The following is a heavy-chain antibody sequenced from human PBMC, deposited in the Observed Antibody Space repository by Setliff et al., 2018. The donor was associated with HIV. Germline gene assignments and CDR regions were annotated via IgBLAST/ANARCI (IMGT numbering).Heavy chain of an antibody. Sequence: SSGTLSLTWAVYGGSFSGYYWTWIRQSPGKGLEWIWEINHSGSANYDPSFKSRVTISVDTSKNQFSLNLSSVTATDTAIYYCARGQGIRNGAFDSWGQGTQVTVSS. CDR1: GGSFSGYY. V-gene: IGHV4-34*01. CDR2: INHSGSA. J-gene: IGHJ4*02. CDR3: ARGQGIRNGAFDS. D-gene: IGHD1-26*01.